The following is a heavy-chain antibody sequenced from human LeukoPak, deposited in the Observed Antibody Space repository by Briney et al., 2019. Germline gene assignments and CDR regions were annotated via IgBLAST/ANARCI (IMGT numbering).Heavy chain of an antibody. V-gene: IGHV3-30*02. CDR2: IRYDGSNK. D-gene: IGHD2-2*01. J-gene: IGHJ4*02. CDR3: AKDSCSSTSCYRGVDY. CDR1: GFTFSNYG. Sequence: GGSLRLSCAASGFTFSNYGMHWVRQAPGKGLEWVAFIRYDGSNKYYADSVKGRFTISRDNSKNTLNLQMNSLRAEDTAVYYCAKDSCSSTSCYRGVDYWGQGTLVTVSS.